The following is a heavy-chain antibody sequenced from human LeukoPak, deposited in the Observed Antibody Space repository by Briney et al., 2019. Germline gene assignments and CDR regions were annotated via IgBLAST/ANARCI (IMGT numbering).Heavy chain of an antibody. CDR3: ARGTCSGGSCYSDENWFDP. J-gene: IGHJ5*02. Sequence: PGGSLRLSCAASGFTFSDYYMSWIRQAPGKGLEWVSYISSSGSTIYYADSVKGRFTISRDNAKNSLYLQMNSLRAEDTAVYYCARGTCSGGSCYSDENWFDPWGQGTLVTVSS. D-gene: IGHD2-15*01. V-gene: IGHV3-11*01. CDR1: GFTFSDYY. CDR2: ISSSGSTI.